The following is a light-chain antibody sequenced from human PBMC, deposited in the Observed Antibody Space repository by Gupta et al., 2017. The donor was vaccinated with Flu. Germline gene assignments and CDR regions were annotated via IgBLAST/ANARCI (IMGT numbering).Light chain of an antibody. Sequence: QLVLTQSPSASASLGASVKLTCTLSSGHSSDAIAWHQQQPEKGPRYLMKLNSDGSHRRGDGIPDRFSGSSSGAERYLIISSLQSEDEADYYCQTWGTGIRVFGGGTKLTVL. CDR2: LNSDGSH. CDR1: SGHSSDA. V-gene: IGLV4-69*01. J-gene: IGLJ3*02. CDR3: QTWGTGIRV.